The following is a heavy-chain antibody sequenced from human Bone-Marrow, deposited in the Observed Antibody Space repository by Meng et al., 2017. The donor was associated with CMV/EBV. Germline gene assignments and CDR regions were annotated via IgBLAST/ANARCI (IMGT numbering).Heavy chain of an antibody. CDR2: INHSGST. J-gene: IGHJ6*02. CDR3: ASGGSPMDIVVVPAAIRGYYYGMDV. Sequence: SETLSLTCAVYGGSFSGYYWSWIRQPPGKGLEWIGEINHSGSTNYNPSLKSRVTISVDTSKNQFSLKLSSVTAADTAVYYCASGGSPMDIVVVPAAIRGYYYGMDVWGQGTTVTGSS. D-gene: IGHD2-2*02. CDR1: GGSFSGYY. V-gene: IGHV4-34*01.